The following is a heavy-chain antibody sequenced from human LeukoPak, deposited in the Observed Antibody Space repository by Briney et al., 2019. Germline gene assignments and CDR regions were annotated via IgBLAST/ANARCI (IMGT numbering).Heavy chain of an antibody. Sequence: ASVKVSCKASGYTFTSYDINWVRQAPGQGLEWMGWMNPYSGNTGYAQKFQGRVTMTRNTSISTAYMELSSLRSEDTAVYYCARGHSSGWFEGSFDYWGQGTLVTVSS. V-gene: IGHV1-8*01. D-gene: IGHD6-19*01. CDR3: ARGHSSGWFEGSFDY. J-gene: IGHJ4*02. CDR1: GYTFTSYD. CDR2: MNPYSGNT.